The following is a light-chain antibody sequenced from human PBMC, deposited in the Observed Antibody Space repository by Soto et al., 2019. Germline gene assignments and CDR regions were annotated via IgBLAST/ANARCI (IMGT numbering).Light chain of an antibody. J-gene: IGKJ1*01. CDR3: QHYNSYSEA. V-gene: IGKV1-5*03. CDR2: KAS. Sequence: DIQMTQSPSNLSGSVGDRVTITCRASQTISSWLAWYQQKPGKAPKLLIYKASTLKSGVPSRFSGSGSGTEFTLTISSLQTDDFATYYCQHYNSYSEAFGQGTKVELK. CDR1: QTISSW.